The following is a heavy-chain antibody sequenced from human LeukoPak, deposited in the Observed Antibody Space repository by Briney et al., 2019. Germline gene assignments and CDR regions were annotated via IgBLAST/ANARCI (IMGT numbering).Heavy chain of an antibody. V-gene: IGHV1-69*05. CDR2: IIPIFGTA. CDR1: GGTFSSYA. Sequence: GSSVKVSCKASGGTFSSYAISWVRQAPGQGLEWVGRIIPIFGTANYAQTFQGRDKITTDGSTSTAYMELSSLRCEDTAVYYCARDTDNVIGGAYKLDYWGQGTLVTVSS. D-gene: IGHD1-26*01. J-gene: IGHJ4*02. CDR3: ARDTDNVIGGAYKLDY.